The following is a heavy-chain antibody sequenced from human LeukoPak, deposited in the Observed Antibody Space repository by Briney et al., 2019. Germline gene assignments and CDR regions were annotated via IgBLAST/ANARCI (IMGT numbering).Heavy chain of an antibody. CDR2: IYPGDPDT. V-gene: IGHV5-51*01. CDR1: GYSFTSYW. D-gene: IGHD1-1*01. CDR3: ARHETGPYFDY. Sequence: GESLKISCKGSGYSFTSYWIGWVRQMPGKGLECMGIIYPGDPDTRYSPSFQGQVTISADRSISTAYLQWSSLKASDTAMYYCARHETGPYFDYWGQGTLVTVSS. J-gene: IGHJ4*02.